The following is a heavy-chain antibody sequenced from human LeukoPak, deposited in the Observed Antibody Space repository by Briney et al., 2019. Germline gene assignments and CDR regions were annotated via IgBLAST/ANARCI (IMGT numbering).Heavy chain of an antibody. V-gene: IGHV4-59*01. D-gene: IGHD2-8*01. Sequence: SETLSLTCTVSGGSISSYYWSWIRQPPGKGLEWIGYIYYSGSTNYNPSLKSRVTISVDTSKNQFSLKLSSVTAADTAVYYCARVPYCTNGVCFFDYWGQGTLVTVSS. CDR1: GGSISSYY. CDR2: IYYSGST. CDR3: ARVPYCTNGVCFFDY. J-gene: IGHJ4*02.